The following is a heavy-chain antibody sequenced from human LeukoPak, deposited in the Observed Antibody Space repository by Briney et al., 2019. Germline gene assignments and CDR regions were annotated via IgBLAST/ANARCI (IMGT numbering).Heavy chain of an antibody. CDR3: ARDKVWDYFYYYMDV. CDR1: GFTVSSNY. D-gene: IGHD3-16*01. V-gene: IGHV3-53*01. J-gene: IGHJ6*03. Sequence: GGSLRLSCAASGFTVSSNYMTWVRQAPGKGLEWVSVIYSGGTTYYADSAKGRFTISRDSSKNTLYLQMNNLRAEDTAVYYCARDKVWDYFYYYMDVWGKGTTVTVSS. CDR2: IYSGGTT.